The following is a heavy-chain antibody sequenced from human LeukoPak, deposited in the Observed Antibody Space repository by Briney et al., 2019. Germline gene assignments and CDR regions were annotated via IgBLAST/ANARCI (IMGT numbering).Heavy chain of an antibody. CDR3: ARGERYYDFWSGYYSHGMDV. Sequence: ASVKVSCKASGGTFSSYAISWVRQAPGQGLEWMGGIIPIFGTANYAQKFQGRVTITADESTSTAYMELSSLRSEDTAVYYCARGERYYDFWSGYYSHGMDVWGQGTRSPSP. V-gene: IGHV1-69*13. CDR1: GGTFSSYA. CDR2: IIPIFGTA. D-gene: IGHD3-3*01. J-gene: IGHJ6*02.